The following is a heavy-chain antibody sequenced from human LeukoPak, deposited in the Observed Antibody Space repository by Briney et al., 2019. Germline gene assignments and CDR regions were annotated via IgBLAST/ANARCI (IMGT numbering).Heavy chain of an antibody. CDR2: INWNGGST. Sequence: GPLRLSFAASGFTFEDYGMGWGRQAPGKGLEGVYGINWNGGSTGYADSVKGRFTISRDNAKNSLYPQMNSLRAEDTALYYCASLYVVTTVVNWGQGTLVTVSS. CDR3: ASLYVVTTVVN. V-gene: IGHV3-20*03. D-gene: IGHD4-23*01. CDR1: GFTFEDYG. J-gene: IGHJ4*02.